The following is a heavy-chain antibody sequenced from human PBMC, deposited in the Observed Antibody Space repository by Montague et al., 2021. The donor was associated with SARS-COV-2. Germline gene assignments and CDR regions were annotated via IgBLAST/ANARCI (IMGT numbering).Heavy chain of an antibody. CDR2: ISSSGSTI. D-gene: IGHD3-3*01. J-gene: IGHJ6*02. CDR1: GFTFSSYE. Sequence: SLRLSCAASGFTFSSYEMNWVRQAPGKRLEWVSYISSSGSTIYYXDSVKGRFTISRDNAKNLLYLQMNSLRAEDTAVYYCARGGTYYNFWSGFYNYHYAMDVWGQGTTVTVSS. V-gene: IGHV3-48*03. CDR3: ARGGTYYNFWSGFYNYHYAMDV.